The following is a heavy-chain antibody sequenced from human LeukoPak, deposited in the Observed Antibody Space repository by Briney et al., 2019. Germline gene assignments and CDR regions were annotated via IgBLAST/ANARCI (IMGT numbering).Heavy chain of an antibody. J-gene: IGHJ4*02. CDR3: ARGRSGGSRIDY. CDR1: GGSISSYY. CDR2: IYYSGST. D-gene: IGHD2-15*01. V-gene: IGHV4-59*01. Sequence: PSETLSLTCTVSGGSISSYYWSWIRQPPGKGLEWIGYIYYSGSTNYNPSLKSRVTISVDTSKNQFSLKLSSVTAADTAVYYCARGRSGGSRIDYWGQGTLVTVSS.